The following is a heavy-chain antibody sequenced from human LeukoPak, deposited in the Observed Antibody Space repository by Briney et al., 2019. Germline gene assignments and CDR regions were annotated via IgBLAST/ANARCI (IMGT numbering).Heavy chain of an antibody. V-gene: IGHV4-31*03. D-gene: IGHD3-22*01. CDR1: GGSISSGGYY. CDR3: ARRGYDSSGSPFDY. J-gene: IGHJ4*02. CDR2: IYYSGST. Sequence: SETLSLTCTVSGGSISSGGYYWSWIRQHPGKGLEWIGYIYYSGSTYYNPSLKSRVTISVDTSKNQFPLKLSSVTAADTAVYYCARRGYDSSGSPFDYWGRGTLVTVSS.